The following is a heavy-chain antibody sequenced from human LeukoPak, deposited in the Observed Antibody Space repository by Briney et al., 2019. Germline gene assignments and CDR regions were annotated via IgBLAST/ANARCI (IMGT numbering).Heavy chain of an antibody. J-gene: IGHJ3*02. CDR2: ISGSGGST. CDR3: ARDGNGYNLPFDAFDI. Sequence: GGSLRLSCAASGFTFSSYAMSWVRQAPGKGLEWVSAISGSGGSTYYADSVKGRFTISRDNSKNTLYLQMNSLRAEDTAVYYCARDGNGYNLPFDAFDIWGQGTMVTVSS. D-gene: IGHD5-24*01. CDR1: GFTFSSYA. V-gene: IGHV3-23*01.